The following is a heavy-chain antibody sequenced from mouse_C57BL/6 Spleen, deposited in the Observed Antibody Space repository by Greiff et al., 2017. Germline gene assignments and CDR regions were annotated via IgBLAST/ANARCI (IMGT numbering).Heavy chain of an antibody. V-gene: IGHV8-8*01. CDR1: GFSLSTFGMG. CDR3: ARMYYGSSHYAMDY. CDR2: IWWDDDK. D-gene: IGHD1-1*01. J-gene: IGHJ4*01. Sequence: QVTLQESGPGILQPSQTLSLTCSFSGFSLSTFGMGVGWIRQPSGQGLEWLAHIWWDDDKYYNPALKSRLTISKDTSKNQVFLKIANVDTADTATYSCARMYYGSSHYAMDYWGQGTSVTVSS.